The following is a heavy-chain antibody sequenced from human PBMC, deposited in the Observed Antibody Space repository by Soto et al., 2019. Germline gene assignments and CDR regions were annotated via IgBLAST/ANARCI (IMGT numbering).Heavy chain of an antibody. Sequence: PGGSLRLSCAASGFTFSTYAMAWVRQAPGKGLEWVSGVSASGLNTDYADSVKGRFTISRDNSKNTLYLQMNSLRAEDTAVYYCARDWAITVVRGGERHDAFDIWGQGTMVTVSS. CDR3: ARDWAITVVRGGERHDAFDI. CDR1: GFTFSTYA. D-gene: IGHD3-10*01. V-gene: IGHV3-23*01. CDR2: VSASGLNT. J-gene: IGHJ3*02.